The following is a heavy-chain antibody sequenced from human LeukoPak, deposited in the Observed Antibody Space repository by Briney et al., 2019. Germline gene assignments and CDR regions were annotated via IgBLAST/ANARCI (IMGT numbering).Heavy chain of an antibody. CDR3: ARDRRATNTNYYYYYMDV. CDR1: GGSISSYY. Sequence: SETLSLTCTVSGGSISSYYWSWIRQPARKGLEWIGRIYTSGSTNYNPSLKSRVTMSVDTSKNQFSLKLSSVTAADTAVYYCARDRRATNTNYYYYYMDVWGKGTTVTISS. V-gene: IGHV4-4*07. CDR2: IYTSGST. J-gene: IGHJ6*03. D-gene: IGHD1-26*01.